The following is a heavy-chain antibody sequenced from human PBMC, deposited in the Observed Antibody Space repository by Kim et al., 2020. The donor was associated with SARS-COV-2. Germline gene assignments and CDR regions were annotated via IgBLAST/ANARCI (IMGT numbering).Heavy chain of an antibody. Sequence: GGSLRLSCAASGFTFSSYAMHWVRQAPGNGLEWVAVISYDGSNKYYADSVKGRFTISRDNSKNTLYLQMNSLRAEDTAVYYCARDLGSSSAIYYYGMDVWGQGTTVTVSS. CDR3: ARDLGSSSAIYYYGMDV. J-gene: IGHJ6*02. V-gene: IGHV3-30-3*01. D-gene: IGHD6-13*01. CDR2: ISYDGSNK. CDR1: GFTFSSYA.